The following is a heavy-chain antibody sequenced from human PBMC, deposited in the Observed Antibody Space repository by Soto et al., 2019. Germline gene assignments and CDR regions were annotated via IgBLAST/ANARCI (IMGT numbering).Heavy chain of an antibody. J-gene: IGHJ4*02. CDR2: IKSKIDGGTM. V-gene: IGHV3-15*01. D-gene: IGHD3-16*02. CDR3: TTYDYIWGSDRYRGAY. CDR1: GFTFSNAW. Sequence: EVQLVESGGGLVKPGGSLRLSCAASGFTFSNAWMSWVRQAPGKGLEWVARIKSKIDGGTMDHAAPVKGRFTISRDDSKNTPYLQMDSLEPEDTAGYYWTTYDYIWGSDRYRGAYWGQGAVVTVSS.